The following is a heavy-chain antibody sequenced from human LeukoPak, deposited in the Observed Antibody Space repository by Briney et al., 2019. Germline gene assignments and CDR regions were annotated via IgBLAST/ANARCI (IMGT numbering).Heavy chain of an antibody. D-gene: IGHD5-18*01. CDR2: IVGGGDPT. V-gene: IGHV3-23*01. J-gene: IGHJ4*02. CDR3: ARDVGTATRLVDY. Sequence: GGSLRLSCAASGFTFSSFAMTWVRQAPGKGLEWVSAIVGGGDPTHYADSVRGRFTISRDNSKNTLNLQMNSLRAEDTAVYYCARDVGTATRLVDYWGQGTLVTVSS. CDR1: GFTFSSFA.